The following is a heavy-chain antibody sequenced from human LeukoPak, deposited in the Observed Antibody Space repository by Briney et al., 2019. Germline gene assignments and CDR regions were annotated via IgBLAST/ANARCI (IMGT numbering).Heavy chain of an antibody. Sequence: GGSLRLSCAASGFTFSTYVMKWVRQAPGKGLEWVSSITGAGTTYYADSVKGRFTISRDDSKNTVYLQMNSLRAEDTAVYSCAKYTSGTSYRGLDQWGHGTLVTVSS. D-gene: IGHD3-10*01. J-gene: IGHJ4*01. CDR1: GFTFSTYV. CDR2: ITGAGTT. V-gene: IGHV3-23*01. CDR3: AKYTSGTSYRGLDQ.